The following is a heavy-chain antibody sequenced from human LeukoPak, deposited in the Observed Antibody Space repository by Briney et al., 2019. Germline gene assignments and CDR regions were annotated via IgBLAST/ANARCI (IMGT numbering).Heavy chain of an antibody. J-gene: IGHJ4*02. Sequence: ASVTVSFKGSGYTLTSYGISWVRQATGQGLEWVGWISAYNGNTNYAQKLQGRVTMTTDTSTSTAYMELRSLRSDDTAVYYCARDGDSGSYYFDYWGQGTLVTVSS. CDR3: ARDGDSGSYYFDY. CDR2: ISAYNGNT. V-gene: IGHV1-18*01. CDR1: GYTLTSYG. D-gene: IGHD1-26*01.